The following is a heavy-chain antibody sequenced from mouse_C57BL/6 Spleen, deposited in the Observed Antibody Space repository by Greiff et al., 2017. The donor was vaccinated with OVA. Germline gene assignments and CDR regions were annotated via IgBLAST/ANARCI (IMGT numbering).Heavy chain of an antibody. J-gene: IGHJ2*01. CDR1: GYTFTSYW. Sequence: VQLKESGTVLVRPGASVKMSCKTSGYTFTSYWMHWVKQRPGQGLEWVGAIYPGNSDTSYNQKVKGKAKLTADTSASTAYMELSSLTNEDSAVYYCTPITTVVAFDYWGQGTTLTVSS. V-gene: IGHV1-5*01. D-gene: IGHD1-1*01. CDR2: IYPGNSDT. CDR3: TPITTVVAFDY.